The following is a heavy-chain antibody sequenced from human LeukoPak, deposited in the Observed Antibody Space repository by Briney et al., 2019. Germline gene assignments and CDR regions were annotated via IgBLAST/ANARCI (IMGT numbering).Heavy chain of an antibody. CDR3: ARDQCSTTTRYRDDYYYYYMDV. D-gene: IGHD2-2*02. CDR1: GFTFSNYG. J-gene: IGHJ6*03. CDR2: ISHDGSNE. Sequence: GGSLRLSCSVSGFTFSNYGIHWVRQAPGKGLEWVAVISHDGSNENYADSVKGRFTISRDNSKSTVHLQMSSLRAEDTAVYYCARDQCSTTTRYRDDYYYYYMDVWGKGTTVTVSS. V-gene: IGHV3-30*15.